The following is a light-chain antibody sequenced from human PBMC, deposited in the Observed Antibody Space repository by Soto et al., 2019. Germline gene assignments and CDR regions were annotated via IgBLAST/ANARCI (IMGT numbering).Light chain of an antibody. Sequence: DVQITQSPSSLSASVGDRVTITCRASQTISSYLNWYQQKPGKAPNVLIYAASSLQSGVPSRFSGSGSGTDFTLTISSLQPEDFATYYCQQSYSTAITFGQGTRLEIK. CDR3: QQSYSTAIT. CDR2: AAS. CDR1: QTISSY. J-gene: IGKJ5*01. V-gene: IGKV1-39*01.